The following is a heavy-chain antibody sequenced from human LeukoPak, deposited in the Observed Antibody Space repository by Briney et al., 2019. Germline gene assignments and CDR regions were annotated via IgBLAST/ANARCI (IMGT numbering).Heavy chain of an antibody. J-gene: IGHJ4*02. V-gene: IGHV4-34*01. CDR1: GGSFSGYY. Sequence: PSETLSLTCAVYGGSFSGYYWSWIRQPPGKGLEWIGEINHSGSTNYNSSLKSRVTISVDTSKNQFSLKLSSVTAADTAVYYCARGRYGSLFDYWGQGTLVTVSS. CDR2: INHSGST. D-gene: IGHD3-10*01. CDR3: ARGRYGSLFDY.